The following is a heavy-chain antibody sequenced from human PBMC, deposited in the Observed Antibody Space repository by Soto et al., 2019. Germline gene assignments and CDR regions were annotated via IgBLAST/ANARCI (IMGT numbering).Heavy chain of an antibody. CDR1: GDSVSSNSAA. Sequence: SQTLSLTCAISGDSVSSNSAAWNWIRQSPSRGLEWLGRTYYRSKWYNDYAVSVKSRITINPDTSKNQFSLQLNSVTPEDTAVYYCAREGEYYDILTGPRYYYYGMDVWGQGTTVTVSS. J-gene: IGHJ6*02. V-gene: IGHV6-1*01. CDR3: AREGEYYDILTGPRYYYYGMDV. CDR2: TYYRSKWYN. D-gene: IGHD3-9*01.